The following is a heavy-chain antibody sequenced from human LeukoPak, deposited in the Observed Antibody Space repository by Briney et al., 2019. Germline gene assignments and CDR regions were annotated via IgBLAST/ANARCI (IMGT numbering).Heavy chain of an antibody. CDR2: IYSGGST. V-gene: IGHV3-53*01. D-gene: IGHD3-9*01. CDR1: GFTVSSNY. Sequence: GGSLRLSCAASGFTVSSNYMSWVRQAPGKGLEWVSVIYSGGSTYYADSVKGRFTISRDNSKNTLYLQMNSLRAEDTAVYYCARGPSIFRFDPWGQGTLVTVSS. CDR3: ARGPSIFRFDP. J-gene: IGHJ5*02.